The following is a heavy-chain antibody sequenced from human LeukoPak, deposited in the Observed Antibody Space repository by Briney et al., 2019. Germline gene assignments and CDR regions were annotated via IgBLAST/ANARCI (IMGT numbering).Heavy chain of an antibody. J-gene: IGHJ6*02. V-gene: IGHV3-48*03. CDR1: GFAFSSYA. CDR2: ITNNGTTI. Sequence: GGSLRLSCSASGFAFSSYAMNWVRQAPGKGLEWVSYITNNGTTIYYADSVKGRFTISRDNAENSLYLQMNSLRAEDTAIYYCARDQWLAYYYHGMDVWGQGTTVTVSS. D-gene: IGHD6-19*01. CDR3: ARDQWLAYYYHGMDV.